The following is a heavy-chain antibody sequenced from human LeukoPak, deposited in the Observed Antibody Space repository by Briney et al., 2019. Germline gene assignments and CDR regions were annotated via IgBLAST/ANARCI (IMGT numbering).Heavy chain of an antibody. CDR3: ARQGKDGYRVVDY. J-gene: IGHJ4*02. D-gene: IGHD5-24*01. CDR1: GYSFTNYW. V-gene: IGHV5-51*01. CDR2: IWPDVSDK. Sequence: GESLKISCKGSGYSFTNYWIGWVRQVPGKGLEWMGIIWPDVSDKRYSPSLKGQVTISADKSISTAYLQWSSLKASDTAMYYCARQGKDGYRVVDYWGQGTLLTVSS.